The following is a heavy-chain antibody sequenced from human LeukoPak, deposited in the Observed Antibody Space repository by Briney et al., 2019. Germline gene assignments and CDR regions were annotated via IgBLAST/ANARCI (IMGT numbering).Heavy chain of an antibody. D-gene: IGHD5-12*01. Sequence: SVKVSCKASGGTSSSYAIGWVRQAPGQGLEWMGGIIPIFGTANYAQKFQGRVTITADESTSTAYMELSSLRSEDTAVYYCAEGYSGYASLDPWGQGTLVTVSS. CDR3: AEGYSGYASLDP. V-gene: IGHV1-69*01. CDR1: GGTSSSYA. J-gene: IGHJ5*02. CDR2: IIPIFGTA.